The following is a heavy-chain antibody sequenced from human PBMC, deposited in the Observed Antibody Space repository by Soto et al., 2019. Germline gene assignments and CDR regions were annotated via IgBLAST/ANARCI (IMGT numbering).Heavy chain of an antibody. D-gene: IGHD6-13*01. V-gene: IGHV1-46*01. Sequence: ASVKVSCKASGYTLTSYYMHWVRQAPGQGLEWMGIINPSGGSTSYAQKFQGRVTMTRDTSTSTVYIELSSLRSEDTAVYYCARFLQPGIAAAGSYYYYYGMDVWGQGTTVTVSS. J-gene: IGHJ6*02. CDR3: ARFLQPGIAAAGSYYYYYGMDV. CDR2: INPSGGST. CDR1: GYTLTSYY.